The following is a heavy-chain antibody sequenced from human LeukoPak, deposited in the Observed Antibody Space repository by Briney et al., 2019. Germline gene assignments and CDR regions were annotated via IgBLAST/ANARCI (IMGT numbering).Heavy chain of an antibody. V-gene: IGHV1-69*05. Sequence: SVKVSCKASGGTFSSYAIRWVRQAPGQGLEWMGGIIPIFGTANYAQKFQGRVTITTDESTSTAYMELSSLRSEDTAVYYCARVHSSSSFHFDYWGQGTLVTVSS. D-gene: IGHD6-6*01. CDR1: GGTFSSYA. J-gene: IGHJ4*02. CDR2: IIPIFGTA. CDR3: ARVHSSSSFHFDY.